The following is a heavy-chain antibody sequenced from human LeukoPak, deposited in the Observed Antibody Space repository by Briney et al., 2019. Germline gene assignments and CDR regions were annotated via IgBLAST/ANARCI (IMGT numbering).Heavy chain of an antibody. V-gene: IGHV3-23*01. CDR3: AKVVAVAEHFDY. CDR1: GFTFSSYA. D-gene: IGHD6-19*01. CDR2: ISGSGGST. Sequence: GGSLRLSCAASGFTFSSYAMSWVRQAPGKGLEWVSAISGSGGSTYYADSVKGRFTISRDNSRNTLYLQMNSLRAEDTAVYYCAKVVAVAEHFDYWGQGTLVTVSS. J-gene: IGHJ4*02.